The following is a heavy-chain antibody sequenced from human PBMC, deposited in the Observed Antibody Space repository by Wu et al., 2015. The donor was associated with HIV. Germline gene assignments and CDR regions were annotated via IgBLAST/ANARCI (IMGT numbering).Heavy chain of an antibody. CDR2: INPSTGDT. CDR1: GGTFSSYG. CDR3: ARDPQEVSGWYTH. V-gene: IGHV1-2*02. D-gene: IGHD6-19*01. Sequence: QVHLVQFGGEVQKPGSSVKVSCKASGGTFSSYGISWVRQAPGQGLEWMGWINPSTGDTSYSQKFQRRVTMTRDTSISTAYMELSRLRFDDTAVYYCARDPQEVSGWYTHWGQGTLVTVSS. J-gene: IGHJ4*02.